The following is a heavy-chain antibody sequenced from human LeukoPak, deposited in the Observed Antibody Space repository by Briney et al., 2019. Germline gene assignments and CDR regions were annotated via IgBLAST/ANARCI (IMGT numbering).Heavy chain of an antibody. CDR3: AKDGDYYDSSGYLDY. Sequence: GGSLRLSCAASGFTFSSYAMSWVRQAPGKGLEWVAVISYDGSNKYYADSVKGRFTIFRDNSKNTLYLQMNSLRAEDTAVYYCAKDGDYYDSSGYLDYWGQGTVVTVSS. CDR1: GFTFSSYA. D-gene: IGHD3-22*01. V-gene: IGHV3-30*18. J-gene: IGHJ4*02. CDR2: ISYDGSNK.